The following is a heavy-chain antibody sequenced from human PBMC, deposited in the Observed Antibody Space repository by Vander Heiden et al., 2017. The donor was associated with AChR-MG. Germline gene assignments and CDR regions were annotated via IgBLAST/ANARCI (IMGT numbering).Heavy chain of an antibody. J-gene: IGHJ4*02. CDR2: IYYSGGT. D-gene: IGHD6-6*01. CDR1: GGSISSSSYY. Sequence: QLRLQESGPGLVKPSETLSLTCTVSGGSISSSSYYWGWIRQPPGKGLQWIGNIYYSGGTSYNPSLKSRVTISVDTSKNQVSLKVSSVTAADTAIYYCARLGYSISSIDYWGQGTLVTVSS. V-gene: IGHV4-39*01. CDR3: ARLGYSISSIDY.